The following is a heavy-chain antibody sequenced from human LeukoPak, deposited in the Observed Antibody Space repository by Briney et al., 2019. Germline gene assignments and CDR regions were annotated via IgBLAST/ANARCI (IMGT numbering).Heavy chain of an antibody. CDR2: IYTSGNT. CDR1: GDSISSYY. Sequence: SETLSLTCTVSGDSISSYYWSWIRQPAGKGLELIGRIYTSGNTNYNPSLKSRVTMSVDTSKIQLSLKLSPVTAADTAVYYCARDRCYDLTWGQGTLVTVSS. V-gene: IGHV4-4*07. CDR3: ARDRCYDLT. D-gene: IGHD5-12*01. J-gene: IGHJ4*02.